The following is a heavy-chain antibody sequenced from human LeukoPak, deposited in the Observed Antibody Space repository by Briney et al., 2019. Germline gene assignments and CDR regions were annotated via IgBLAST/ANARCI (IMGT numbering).Heavy chain of an antibody. Sequence: GGSLRLSCAASGFTFDDYGMSWVRQAPGKGLVWVSSVTGDGGFTNYADSVRGRFTISRDNGKNTVFLQMNSLRVDDTAVYYCARDFQGLSYWGQGALVTVSS. V-gene: IGHV3-74*01. CDR1: GFTFDDYG. J-gene: IGHJ4*02. CDR2: VTGDGGFT. D-gene: IGHD6-25*01. CDR3: ARDFQGLSY.